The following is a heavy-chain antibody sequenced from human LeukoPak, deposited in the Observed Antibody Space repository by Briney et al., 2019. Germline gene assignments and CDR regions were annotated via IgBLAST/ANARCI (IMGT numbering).Heavy chain of an antibody. Sequence: ASVKLSCKASGYTFTSYYMHWVRQAPGQGLEWMGIINPSGGTTNYAQQFQGRVTMTRDTSTSTVYMDLSSLRSEDTAMYYCARDNDSRDPPHFDYWGQGTLVTVSS. CDR1: GYTFTSYY. CDR2: INPSGGTT. CDR3: ARDNDSRDPPHFDY. J-gene: IGHJ4*02. V-gene: IGHV1-46*01. D-gene: IGHD3-16*01.